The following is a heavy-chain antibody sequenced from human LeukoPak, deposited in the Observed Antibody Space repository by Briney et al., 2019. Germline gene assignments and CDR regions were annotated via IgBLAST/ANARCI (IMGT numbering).Heavy chain of an antibody. CDR2: IYSGGRT. CDR1: GFTVSSNY. Sequence: GGSLRLSCAASGFTVSSNYMSWVRQAPGKGLEWVSIIYSGGRTYYADSVKGRFTISRDNSKDTLFLQMNSLRAEDTAVYYCARDQLRGSCSSTRCYTSFNSWGQGTLVTVSS. V-gene: IGHV3-53*01. CDR3: ARDQLRGSCSSTRCYTSFNS. J-gene: IGHJ5*02. D-gene: IGHD2-2*02.